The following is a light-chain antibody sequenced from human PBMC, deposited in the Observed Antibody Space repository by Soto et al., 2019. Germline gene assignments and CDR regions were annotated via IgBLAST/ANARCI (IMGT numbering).Light chain of an antibody. V-gene: IGKV1-39*01. CDR1: QSISSY. CDR3: QQSYLTPLT. Sequence: IQMTQSPSSLSASVGDRVTITCRASQSISSYLNWYQQKPGKAPKLLIYAASSLQSGVPSRFSGSVSGTDFTLSISSLQREDFATYYCQQSYLTPLTFGGGTKVEIK. CDR2: AAS. J-gene: IGKJ4*01.